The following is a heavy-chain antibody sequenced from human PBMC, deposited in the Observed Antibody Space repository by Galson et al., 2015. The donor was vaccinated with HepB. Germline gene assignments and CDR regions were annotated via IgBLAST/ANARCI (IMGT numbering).Heavy chain of an antibody. V-gene: IGHV3-11*06. Sequence: SLRLSCAASGFTFSDYYMSWIRQAPGKGLEWVSYISSSSSYTNYADSVKGRFTISRDNAKNSLYLQMNSLRAEDTAVYYCARVNGGSYSFLDYWGQGTLVTVSS. D-gene: IGHD1-26*01. CDR3: ARVNGGSYSFLDY. CDR1: GFTFSDYY. CDR2: ISSSSSYT. J-gene: IGHJ4*02.